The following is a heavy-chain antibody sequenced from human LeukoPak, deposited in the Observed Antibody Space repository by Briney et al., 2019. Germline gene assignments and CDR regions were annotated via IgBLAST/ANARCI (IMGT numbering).Heavy chain of an antibody. Sequence: GGSLRLSCAASGFTLSTYTINWVRRAPGKGLEWVSVISRRGDTKYYADSVKGRFSISRDNSKNTVFLQMNSLSADDTATYFCAKGGDVAVVPAAGPYYAMDVWGQGTTVTVSS. CDR1: GFTLSTYT. V-gene: IGHV3-23*01. CDR2: ISRRGDTK. CDR3: AKGGDVAVVPAAGPYYAMDV. D-gene: IGHD2-2*01. J-gene: IGHJ6*02.